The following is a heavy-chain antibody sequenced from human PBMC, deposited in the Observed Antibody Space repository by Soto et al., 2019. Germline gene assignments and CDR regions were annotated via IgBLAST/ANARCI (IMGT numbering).Heavy chain of an antibody. V-gene: IGHV1-18*01. D-gene: IGHD6-6*01. Sequence: ASVRVSCKASGYTFTSYGISWVRQAPGKGLEWMGWISAYNGNTNYAQKLQGRVTMTTDTSTSTAYMELRSLRSDDTAVYYCATSSSGWFGAFDIWGQGTMVTVSS. CDR3: ATSSSGWFGAFDI. CDR1: GYTFTSYG. CDR2: ISAYNGNT. J-gene: IGHJ3*02.